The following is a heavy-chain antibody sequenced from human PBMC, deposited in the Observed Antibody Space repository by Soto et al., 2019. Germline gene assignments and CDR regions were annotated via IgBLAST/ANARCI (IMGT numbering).Heavy chain of an antibody. D-gene: IGHD1-26*01. CDR3: ATAKLLHPWLFDY. J-gene: IGHJ4*02. CDR1: GFTVSSNY. Sequence: EVQLVESGGGLVQPGGSLRLSCAASGFTVSSNYMSWVRQAPGKGLEWVSVIYSGGSTYYADSVKGRFTISRDDSKNTLFLHMNSLRAEDTAVYYCATAKLLHPWLFDYWGQGTLVTVSS. V-gene: IGHV3-66*01. CDR2: IYSGGST.